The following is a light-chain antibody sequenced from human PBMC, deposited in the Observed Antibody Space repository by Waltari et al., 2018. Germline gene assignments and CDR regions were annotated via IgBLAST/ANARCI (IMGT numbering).Light chain of an antibody. V-gene: IGKV3-20*01. Sequence: EIVLTQSPGTLSLSPGERATLSCRASQSLSVAYLAWYQQRSGQAPRLLIVGASYRATGIPDRFSGSGSGTDFTLTISRLEPEDFALYYCQQYDTSPGSFGQGTKVEIK. CDR3: QQYDTSPGS. J-gene: IGKJ2*01. CDR2: GAS. CDR1: QSLSVAY.